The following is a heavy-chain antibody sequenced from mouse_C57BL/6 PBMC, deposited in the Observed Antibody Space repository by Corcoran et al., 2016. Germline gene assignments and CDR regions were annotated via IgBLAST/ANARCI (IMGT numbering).Heavy chain of an antibody. J-gene: IGHJ4*01. V-gene: IGHV1-26*01. CDR1: GYTFTDYY. CDR3: ASGLGDY. CDR2: INPNNGGT. Sequence: EVQLQQSGPELVKPGASVKISCKASGYTFTDYYMNWVKQSHGKSLEWIGDINPNNGGTSYNQKFKGKATLTVDKSSSTAYMELRSLTSEDSAVYYCASGLGDYWGQGTSVTVSS.